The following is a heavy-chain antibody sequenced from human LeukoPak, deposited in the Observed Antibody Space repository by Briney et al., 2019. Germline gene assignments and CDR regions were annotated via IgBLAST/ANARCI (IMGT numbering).Heavy chain of an antibody. CDR1: GFTFGDYA. J-gene: IGHJ4*02. D-gene: IGHD4-23*01. Sequence: PGGSLRLSCTASGFTFGDYAMSWVRQAPGKGLEWVGFIRSKAYGGTTEYAASVKGRFTISRDDSKSIAYLQMNSLKTEDTDVYYCTRSYGGNSGLDYWGQGTLVTVSS. V-gene: IGHV3-49*04. CDR3: TRSYGGNSGLDY. CDR2: IRSKAYGGTT.